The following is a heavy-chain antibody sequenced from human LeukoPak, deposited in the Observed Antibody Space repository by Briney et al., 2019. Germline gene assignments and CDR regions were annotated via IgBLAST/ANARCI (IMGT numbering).Heavy chain of an antibody. CDR1: GGSISSGDYY. D-gene: IGHD6-13*01. V-gene: IGHV4-30-4*01. J-gene: IGHJ6*03. CDR3: ARAPQQRGNYYYMDV. Sequence: PSQTLSLTCTVSGGSISSGDYYWSWIRQPPGKGLEWIVYIYYSGSTYYNPSLKSRVIISVNTSKNQFSLKLSSVTAADTAVYYCARAPQQRGNYYYMDVWGKGTTVTVSS. CDR2: IYYSGST.